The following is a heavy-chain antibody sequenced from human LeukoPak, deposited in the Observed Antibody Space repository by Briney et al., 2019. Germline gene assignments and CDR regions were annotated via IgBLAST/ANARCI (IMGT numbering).Heavy chain of an antibody. CDR2: MNPNSGNT. CDR3: ARGPPEFYYYYYGMDV. D-gene: IGHD1-14*01. CDR1: GYTFTSYD. J-gene: IGHJ6*02. V-gene: IGHV1-8*01. Sequence: ASVKDSCKASGYTFTSYDINWVRQATGQGLEWMGWMNPNSGNTGYAQKFQGRVTMTRNTSISTAYMELSSLRSEDTAVYYCARGPPEFYYYYYGMDVWGQGTTVTVSS.